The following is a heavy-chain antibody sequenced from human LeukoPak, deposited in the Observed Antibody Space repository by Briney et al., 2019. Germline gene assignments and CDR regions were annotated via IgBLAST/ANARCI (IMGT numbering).Heavy chain of an antibody. CDR2: IKQDGSEK. D-gene: IGHD3-22*01. Sequence: GGSLRLSCTASGFTFSSYWMSWVRQAPGKGLEWVANIKQDGSEKYYVDSVKGRFTISRDNAKNSLYLQMDSLSAEDTAVYYCASPRGVMTNGPFFDNWGQGTLVTVSS. V-gene: IGHV3-7*03. J-gene: IGHJ4*02. CDR1: GFTFSSYW. CDR3: ASPRGVMTNGPFFDN.